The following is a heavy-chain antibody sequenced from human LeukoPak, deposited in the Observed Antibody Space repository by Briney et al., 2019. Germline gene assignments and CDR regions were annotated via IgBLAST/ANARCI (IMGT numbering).Heavy chain of an antibody. Sequence: SETLSLTCTVSGGSISSGSYYWSWIRQPAGKALEWIGRIYTSGSTNYNPSLKSRVTISVDTSKNQFSLKLSSVTAADTAVYYCARGPGYYGSGIAPWGRGTLVTVSS. D-gene: IGHD3-10*01. CDR1: GGSISSGSYY. CDR2: IYTSGST. V-gene: IGHV4-61*02. J-gene: IGHJ5*02. CDR3: ARGPGYYGSGIAP.